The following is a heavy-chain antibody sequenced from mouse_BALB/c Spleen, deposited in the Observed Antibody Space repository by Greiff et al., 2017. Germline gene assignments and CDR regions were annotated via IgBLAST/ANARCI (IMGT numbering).Heavy chain of an antibody. Sequence: EVMLVESGPGLVKPSQSLSLTCTVTGYSITSDYAWNWIRQFPGNKLEWMGYISYSGSTSYNPSLKSRISITRDTSKNQFFLQLNSVTTEDTATYYCARSEITTGFGYYAMDYWGQGTSVTVSS. CDR2: ISYSGST. J-gene: IGHJ4*01. CDR3: ARSEITTGFGYYAMDY. D-gene: IGHD2-4*01. CDR1: GYSITSDYA. V-gene: IGHV3-2*02.